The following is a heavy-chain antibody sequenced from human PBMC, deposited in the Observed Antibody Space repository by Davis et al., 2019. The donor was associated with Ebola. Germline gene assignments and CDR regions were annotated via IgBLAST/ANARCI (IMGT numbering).Heavy chain of an antibody. CDR2: INPSGGST. J-gene: IGHJ6*04. Sequence: ASVKVSCKASGYTFTSHGISWVRQAPGQGLEWMGIINPSGGSTSYAQKFQGRVTMTRDTSTSTVYMELSSLRSEDTAVYYCAREIIVVVVAAHSGNYYYGMDVWGKGTTVTVSS. D-gene: IGHD2-15*01. CDR3: AREIIVVVVAAHSGNYYYGMDV. V-gene: IGHV1-46*01. CDR1: GYTFTSHG.